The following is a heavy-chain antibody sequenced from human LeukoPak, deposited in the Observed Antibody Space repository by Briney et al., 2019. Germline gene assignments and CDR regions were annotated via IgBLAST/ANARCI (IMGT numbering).Heavy chain of an antibody. V-gene: IGHV3-48*01. Sequence: GGSLRLSCAASGFTFSSYSMNWVRQAPGKGLEWVSYISSSSTIYYADSVKGRFTISRDNAKNSLYLQMNSLRAEDTAVYYCAREDIPPESLDYWGQGTLVTVSS. CDR1: GFTFSSYS. CDR3: AREDIPPESLDY. CDR2: ISSSSTI. J-gene: IGHJ4*02. D-gene: IGHD2-15*01.